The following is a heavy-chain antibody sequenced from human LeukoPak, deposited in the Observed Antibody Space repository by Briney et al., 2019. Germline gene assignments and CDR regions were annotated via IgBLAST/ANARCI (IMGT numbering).Heavy chain of an antibody. CDR2: ISSSGSTI. CDR1: GFTFSSYE. D-gene: IGHD6-13*01. V-gene: IGHV3-48*03. CDR3: ARGDKQLVFNRNKGGFDP. Sequence: GGSLRLSCAASGFTFSSYEMNWVRQAPGKGLEWVSYISSSGSTIYYADSVKGRFTISRDNSKNTLYLQMNSLRTEDTAVYYCARGDKQLVFNRNKGGFDPWGQGTLVTVSS. J-gene: IGHJ5*02.